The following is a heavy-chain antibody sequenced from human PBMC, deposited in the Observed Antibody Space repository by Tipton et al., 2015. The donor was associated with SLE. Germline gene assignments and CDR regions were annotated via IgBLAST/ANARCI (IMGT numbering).Heavy chain of an antibody. CDR2: IYHSGST. CDR1: GYSISSGYY. D-gene: IGHD2-15*01. J-gene: IGHJ5*02. CDR3: ASDSGRGYCSGGSCYA. Sequence: TLSLTCTVSGYSISSGYYWGWIRQPPGKGLEWIGNIYHSGSTDYNPSLKSRVTISVYTSKNQFSLKLSSVTAADTAVYYCASDSGRGYCSGGSCYAWGQGTLVTVAS. V-gene: IGHV4-38-2*02.